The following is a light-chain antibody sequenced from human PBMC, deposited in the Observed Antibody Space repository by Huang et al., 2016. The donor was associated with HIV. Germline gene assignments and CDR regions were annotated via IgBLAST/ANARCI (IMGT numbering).Light chain of an antibody. V-gene: IGKV3D-15*01. J-gene: IGKJ4*01. CDR2: GAS. Sequence: EIVMTQSPATLSVSPGERATLSCRASQSVSSNLAWYQQKPGQAPRLLIYGASTRATGVPTTFRGSGSGTEFTLTISSLQSEDFAVYYCQQYHNWPPLTFGGGTKVEIK. CDR3: QQYHNWPPLT. CDR1: QSVSSN.